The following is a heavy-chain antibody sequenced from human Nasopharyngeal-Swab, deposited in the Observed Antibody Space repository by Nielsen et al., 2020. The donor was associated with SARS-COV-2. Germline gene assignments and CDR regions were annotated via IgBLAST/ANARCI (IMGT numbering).Heavy chain of an antibody. Sequence: SETLSLTCVVSGASISSRNNYWGWIRQSPGKGLEWIGTIFSSGSTYNPSLKSRVTMSVDTSKNQFSLKLTSVTVADTAVYYCARDESGDYLGLPFDHWGRGTLVTVSS. D-gene: IGHD4-17*01. J-gene: IGHJ4*02. CDR3: ARDESGDYLGLPFDH. CDR2: IFSSGST. CDR1: GASISSRNNY. V-gene: IGHV4-39*07.